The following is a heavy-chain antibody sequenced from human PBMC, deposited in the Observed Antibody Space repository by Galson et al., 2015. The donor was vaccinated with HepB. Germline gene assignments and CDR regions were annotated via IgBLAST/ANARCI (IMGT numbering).Heavy chain of an antibody. CDR2: ISSSSSTI. Sequence: SLRLSCAASGFTFSSYSMNWVRQAPGKGLEWVSYISSSSSTIYYADSVKGRFTISRDNAKNSLYLQMNSLRDEDTAVYYCAREGQDYGGNSDFSDYWGQGTLVTVSS. D-gene: IGHD4-23*01. V-gene: IGHV3-48*02. J-gene: IGHJ4*02. CDR3: AREGQDYGGNSDFSDY. CDR1: GFTFSSYS.